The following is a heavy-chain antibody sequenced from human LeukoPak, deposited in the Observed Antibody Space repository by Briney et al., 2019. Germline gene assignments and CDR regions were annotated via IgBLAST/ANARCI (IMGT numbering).Heavy chain of an antibody. CDR2: IIPIFGTA. Sequence: SVKVSCKASGGTFSSYAISWVRQAPGQGLEWMGGIIPIFGTANYAQKFQGRVTITADESTSTAYMELSSLRSEDTAVYYCARLGSYYYYMDVWGKGTTVTVSS. J-gene: IGHJ6*03. D-gene: IGHD3-10*01. V-gene: IGHV1-69*13. CDR3: ARLGSYYYYMDV. CDR1: GGTFSSYA.